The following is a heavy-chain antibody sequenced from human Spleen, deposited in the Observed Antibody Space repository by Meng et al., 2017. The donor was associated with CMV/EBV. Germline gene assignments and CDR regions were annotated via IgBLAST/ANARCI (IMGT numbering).Heavy chain of an antibody. CDR2: INSEGSST. CDR1: RFTFSNYW. Sequence: GGSLRLSCAASRFTFSNYWMHWVRQAPGKGLVWVSRINSEGSSTSYADSVKGRFTISRDNSKNTLYLQMNSLRAEDTAVYYCAKDDSAYFDFRSGYSTPPDYWGQGTLVTVSS. D-gene: IGHD3-3*01. CDR3: AKDDSAYFDFRSGYSTPPDY. J-gene: IGHJ4*02. V-gene: IGHV3-74*01.